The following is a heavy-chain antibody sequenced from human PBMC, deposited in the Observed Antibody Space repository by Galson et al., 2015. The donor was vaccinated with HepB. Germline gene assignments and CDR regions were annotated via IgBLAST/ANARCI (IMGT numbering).Heavy chain of an antibody. D-gene: IGHD3-10*01. Sequence: SVKVSCKASGYTFTSYYMHWVRQAPGQGLEWMGIINPSGGSTSYAQKFQGRVTMTRDTSTSTVYMELSSLRSEDTAVYYCATDPFSMVRGAIIYYGMDVWGQGTTVTVSS. V-gene: IGHV1-46*01. J-gene: IGHJ6*02. CDR1: GYTFTSYY. CDR3: ATDPFSMVRGAIIYYGMDV. CDR2: INPSGGST.